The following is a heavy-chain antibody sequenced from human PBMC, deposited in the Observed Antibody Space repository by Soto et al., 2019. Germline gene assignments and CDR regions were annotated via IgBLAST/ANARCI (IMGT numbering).Heavy chain of an antibody. J-gene: IGHJ4*02. V-gene: IGHV3-30-3*01. CDR3: ARGRYSYGPLGY. CDR1: GFTFSSYA. Sequence: ESGGGVVQPGRSLRLSCAASGFTFSSYAMHWVRQAPGKGLEWVAVISYDGSNKYYADSVKGRFTISRDNSKNTLYLQMNSLRAEDTAVYYCARGRYSYGPLGYWGQGTLVTVSS. D-gene: IGHD5-18*01. CDR2: ISYDGSNK.